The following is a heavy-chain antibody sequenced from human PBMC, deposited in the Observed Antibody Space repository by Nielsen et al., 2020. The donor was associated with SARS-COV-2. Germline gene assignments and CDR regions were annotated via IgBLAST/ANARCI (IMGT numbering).Heavy chain of an antibody. CDR1: GGSFSGYY. CDR3: ARRDEDWFDP. CDR2: INHSGST. Sequence: GSLRLSCAVYGGSFSGYYWSWIRQPPGKGLEWIGEINHSGSTNYNPSLKSRVTISVDTSKNQFSLKLSSVTAADTAVYYCARRDEDWFDPWGQGTLVTVSS. J-gene: IGHJ5*02. V-gene: IGHV4-34*01.